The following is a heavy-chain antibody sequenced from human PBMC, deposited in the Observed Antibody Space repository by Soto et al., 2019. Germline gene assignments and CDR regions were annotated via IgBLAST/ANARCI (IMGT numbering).Heavy chain of an antibody. Sequence: PGGSLRLSCAASGFTFRNYWMHWVRQAPGKGLVWVSRVNSDGDTTYYADSVKGRFTISRDNAKNSLYLQMNSLRAEDTALYYCAKDFDWLLSHFDYWGQGTLVTVSS. J-gene: IGHJ4*02. CDR3: AKDFDWLLSHFDY. CDR1: GFTFRNYW. D-gene: IGHD3-9*01. CDR2: VNSDGDTT. V-gene: IGHV3-74*01.